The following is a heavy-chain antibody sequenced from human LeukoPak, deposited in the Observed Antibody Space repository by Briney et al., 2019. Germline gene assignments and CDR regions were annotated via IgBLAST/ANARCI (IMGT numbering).Heavy chain of an antibody. J-gene: IGHJ4*02. CDR2: INSDGSSR. Sequence: PGGSLRLSCAASGFTFRSYWMHWVRQAPGKGLVWVSRINSDGSSRSYVDSVKGRFTISRDNSKNTLYLQMNSLRAEDTAVYYCARDQIVVAPRAHYFDYWGQGTLVTVSS. V-gene: IGHV3-74*01. CDR3: ARDQIVVAPRAHYFDY. D-gene: IGHD3-22*01. CDR1: GFTFRSYW.